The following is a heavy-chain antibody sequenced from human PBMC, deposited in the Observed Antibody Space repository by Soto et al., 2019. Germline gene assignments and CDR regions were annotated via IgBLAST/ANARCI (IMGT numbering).Heavy chain of an antibody. J-gene: IGHJ3*02. Sequence: PSETLSLTCTVSGGSISSGGHYWNWIRQHPGKGLEWIGYIYYSGSTYYNPSLKSRVTISVDTSKNQFSLKLSSVTAADTAVYYCARDLIFGVVITSDAFDIRGQRTMVTVSS. CDR2: IYYSGST. D-gene: IGHD3-3*01. CDR3: ARDLIFGVVITSDAFDI. CDR1: GGSISSGGHY. V-gene: IGHV4-31*03.